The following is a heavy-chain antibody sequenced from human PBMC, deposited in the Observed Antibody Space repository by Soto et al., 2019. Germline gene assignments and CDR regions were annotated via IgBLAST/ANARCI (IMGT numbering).Heavy chain of an antibody. Sequence: QVQLVQSGAEVKKPGSSVKVSCKSSGGTFISYAISWVRQAPGQGLEWMGGVIPMFGTANYAQKFQGRVTITADESTSPAYMELSSLRSEDTAGDYCARGGYYYDSSGYYFLDYWGQGTLVTVSS. J-gene: IGHJ4*02. CDR3: ARGGYYYDSSGYYFLDY. CDR1: GGTFISYA. V-gene: IGHV1-69*01. CDR2: VIPMFGTA. D-gene: IGHD3-22*01.